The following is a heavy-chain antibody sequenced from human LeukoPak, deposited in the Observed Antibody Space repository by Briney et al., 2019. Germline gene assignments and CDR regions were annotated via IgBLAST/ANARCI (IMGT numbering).Heavy chain of an antibody. J-gene: IGHJ4*02. Sequence: GGSLRLSCSASGFTFSSYAMHWVRQAPGKGLEYVSSISSNGGSTYYADSVKGRFTISRDNSKNTLFLQMSSLRTEDTAVYYCASPYSGYDYNFDHWGPGTLVTVSS. CDR1: GFTFSSYA. CDR3: ASPYSGYDYNFDH. D-gene: IGHD5-12*01. V-gene: IGHV3-64D*06. CDR2: ISSNGGST.